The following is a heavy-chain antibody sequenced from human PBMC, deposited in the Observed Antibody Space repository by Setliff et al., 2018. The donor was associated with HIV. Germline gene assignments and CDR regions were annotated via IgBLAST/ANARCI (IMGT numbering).Heavy chain of an antibody. CDR2: VIPIFGTA. J-gene: IGHJ5*02. V-gene: IGHV1-69*13. CDR3: ATDDVAVVGTCDH. Sequence: ASVKVSCKASGYTFSSYGISWVRQAPGQGLEWMGGVIPIFGTANYAQKFQGRVTITADESTSTAYMELSSLRSEDTGVYYCATDDVAVVGTCDHWGQGTLVTVSS. CDR1: GYTFSSYG. D-gene: IGHD6-13*01.